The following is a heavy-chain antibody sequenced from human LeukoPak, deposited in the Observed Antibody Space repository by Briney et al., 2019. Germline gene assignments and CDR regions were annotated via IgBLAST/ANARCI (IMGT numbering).Heavy chain of an antibody. CDR1: GFTFYDYA. CDR2: ISWNSGSI. J-gene: IGHJ4*02. D-gene: IGHD5-24*01. V-gene: IGHV3-9*01. Sequence: GRSLRLSCAASGFTFYDYAMHWVRQAPGKGLEWVSGISWNSGSIGYADSVKGRFTISRDNAKNSLYLQMNSLRAEDTALYYCAKERGDGYNYGNFDYWGQGTLVTVSS. CDR3: AKERGDGYNYGNFDY.